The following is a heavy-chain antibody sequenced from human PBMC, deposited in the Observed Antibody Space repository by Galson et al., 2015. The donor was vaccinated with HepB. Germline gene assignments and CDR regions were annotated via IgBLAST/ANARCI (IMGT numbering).Heavy chain of an antibody. D-gene: IGHD2-15*01. CDR3: ARGALVVVVNATQNNWFDP. CDR1: GYTFSSSS. J-gene: IGHJ5*02. Sequence: SVEVSCKASGYTFSSSSITWVRQAPGRGLEWVGWISPYNRDTRYARKLQGRVTMTTDTSTNTAYMELRSLRSDDTAVYYCARGALVVVVNATQNNWFDPWGQGTPVTVSS. V-gene: IGHV1-18*01. CDR2: ISPYNRDT.